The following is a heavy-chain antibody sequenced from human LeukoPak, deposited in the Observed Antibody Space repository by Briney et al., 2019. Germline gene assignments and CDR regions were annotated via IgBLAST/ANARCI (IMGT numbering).Heavy chain of an antibody. CDR1: GYSFGNRW. Sequence: GESLKISCEGSGYSFGNRWIGWVRQMPGKGLEWRGIIYPDESDTIYKPSFEGQVTISADTSISTAYLQWSSLKASDTAMYYCARGAYGSGSSYTYYGMDVWGQGTTVTVSS. J-gene: IGHJ6*02. CDR2: IYPDESDT. D-gene: IGHD3-10*01. V-gene: IGHV5-51*01. CDR3: ARGAYGSGSSYTYYGMDV.